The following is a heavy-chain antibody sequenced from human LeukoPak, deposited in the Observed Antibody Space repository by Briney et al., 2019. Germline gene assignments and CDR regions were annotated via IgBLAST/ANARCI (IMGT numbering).Heavy chain of an antibody. J-gene: IGHJ4*02. Sequence: SETLSLTCTVSGGSISSYYWSWIRQPPGKGPEWIGYIYYSGSTNYNPSLKSRVTISVDTSKNQFSLKLSSVTAADTAVYYCARVRVIEYYYDSSGYFDYWGQGTLVTVSS. V-gene: IGHV4-59*01. CDR2: IYYSGST. CDR1: GGSISSYY. D-gene: IGHD3-22*01. CDR3: ARVRVIEYYYDSSGYFDY.